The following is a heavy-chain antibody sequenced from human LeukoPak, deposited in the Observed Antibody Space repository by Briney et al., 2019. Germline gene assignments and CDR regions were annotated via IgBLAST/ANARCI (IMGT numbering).Heavy chain of an antibody. V-gene: IGHV3-23*01. CDR3: ARDQDVWQQLVLFDY. CDR2: ISGSGGST. J-gene: IGHJ4*02. CDR1: GFTFSSYA. D-gene: IGHD6-6*01. Sequence: PGGSLRLSCAASGFTFSSYAMSWVRQAPGKGLEWVSAISGSGGSTYYADSVKGRFTISRDNSKNTLYLQMNSLRAEDTAVYYCARDQDVWQQLVLFDYWGQGTLVTVSS.